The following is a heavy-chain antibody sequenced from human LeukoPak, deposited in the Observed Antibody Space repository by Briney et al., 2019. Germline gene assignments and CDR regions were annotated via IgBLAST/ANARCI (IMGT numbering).Heavy chain of an antibody. J-gene: IGHJ4*02. V-gene: IGHV4-31*03. Sequence: SETLSLTCTVSGGSISSGDYYWSWIRQHPGKGLEWIGYIYYSGSTYYNPSLKSRVTISVDTSKNQFSLKLSSVTAADTAVYYCARIQRYSTSWYGYYFDYWGQGTLVTVSS. D-gene: IGHD6-13*01. CDR1: GGSISSGDYY. CDR3: ARIQRYSTSWYGYYFDY. CDR2: IYYSGST.